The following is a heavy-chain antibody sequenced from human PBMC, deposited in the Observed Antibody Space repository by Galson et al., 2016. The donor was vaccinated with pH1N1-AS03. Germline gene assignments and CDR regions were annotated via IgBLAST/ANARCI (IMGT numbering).Heavy chain of an antibody. Sequence: SVKVSCKASGGTFSTYAISWVRQAPGQGLKWMGRIIPMLDIPDYAQKFQVRVTITADKSTSTAYMELTDLRSEDTALYYCAKGYSASPSGAFDVWGQGTMVTVSS. V-gene: IGHV1-69*04. CDR3: AKGYSASPSGAFDV. CDR1: GGTFSTYA. J-gene: IGHJ3*01. CDR2: IIPMLDIP. D-gene: IGHD1-14*01.